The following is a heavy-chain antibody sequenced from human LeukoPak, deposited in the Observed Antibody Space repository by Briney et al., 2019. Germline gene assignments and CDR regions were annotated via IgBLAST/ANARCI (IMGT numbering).Heavy chain of an antibody. D-gene: IGHD6-19*01. CDR2: IWYDGSKR. V-gene: IGHV3-33*01. CDR1: GFTFSNYG. CDR3: SATDHFSTGWADY. Sequence: PGRSLRLSCAASGFTFSNYGMHWVRQAPGRGLEWVAVIWYDGSKRYYADSVMGRFTISRDNSKNTLYLEISSLRDEDTGVYYCSATDHFSTGWADYWGQGVLVTLSS. J-gene: IGHJ4*02.